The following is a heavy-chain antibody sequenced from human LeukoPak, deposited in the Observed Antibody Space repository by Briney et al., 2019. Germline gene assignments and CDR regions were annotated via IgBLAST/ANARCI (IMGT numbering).Heavy chain of an antibody. Sequence: GGSLRLSCAASGFTVSSNYMSWVRQAPGKGLEWVSVIYSGGSTYYADSVKGRFTISRDNSKNTLYLQMNSLRAEDTAVYYCARGGDGYNLDAFDIWGQGTMVTVSS. V-gene: IGHV3-53*01. J-gene: IGHJ3*02. D-gene: IGHD5-24*01. CDR1: GFTVSSNY. CDR2: IYSGGST. CDR3: ARGGDGYNLDAFDI.